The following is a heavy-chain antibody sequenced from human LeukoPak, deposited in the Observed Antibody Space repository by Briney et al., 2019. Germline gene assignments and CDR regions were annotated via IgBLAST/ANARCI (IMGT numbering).Heavy chain of an antibody. J-gene: IGHJ4*02. CDR1: GGSISTYY. D-gene: IGHD3-10*01. CDR2: IYYSGNT. V-gene: IGHV4-59*01. Sequence: SETLSLTCTVSGGSISTYYWSWIRQPPGKGLEWIGYIYYSGNTVYNPSLKSRVTMSVDTSKNQFSLRLSSVTTADTAVYYCARVGSYNFDYWGQGTLVTVPS. CDR3: ARVGSYNFDY.